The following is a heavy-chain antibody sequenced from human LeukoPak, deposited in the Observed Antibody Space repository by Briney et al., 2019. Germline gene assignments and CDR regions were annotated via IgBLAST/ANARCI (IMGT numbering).Heavy chain of an antibody. V-gene: IGHV5-51*01. D-gene: IGHD1-26*01. J-gene: IGHJ4*02. CDR2: IYPGDSDT. Sequence: GESLKISCKGAGYSFTSYWIGWVRQMPGKGLECMGIIYPGDSDTRYSPSFQGQVTISADKSISTAYLQRSSLKASDTAMYYCARRRDLYSGSYYPFDYWGQGTLVTVPS. CDR1: GYSFTSYW. CDR3: ARRRDLYSGSYYPFDY.